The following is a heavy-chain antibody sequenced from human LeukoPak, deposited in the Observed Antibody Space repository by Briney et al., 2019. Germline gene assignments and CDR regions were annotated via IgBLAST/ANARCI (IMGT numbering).Heavy chain of an antibody. CDR1: GFTFSSYA. J-gene: IGHJ4*02. D-gene: IGHD5-18*01. V-gene: IGHV3-23*01. CDR2: ISGGGGST. CDR3: AKKGQLWLHFDY. Sequence: GGSLRLSCAASGFTFSSYAMSWVRQAPGKGLEWVSAISGGGGSTYYADSVKGRFTISRDNSKSTLYLQMNSLRAEDTAVYYCAKKGQLWLHFDYWGQGTLVTVSS.